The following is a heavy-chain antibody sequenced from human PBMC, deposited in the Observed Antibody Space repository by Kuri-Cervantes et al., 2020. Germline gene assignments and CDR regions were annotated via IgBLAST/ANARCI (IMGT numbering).Heavy chain of an antibody. D-gene: IGHD3-3*01. Sequence: ESLKISCTVPGGSISSSSYYWGWIRQPPGKGLEWIGSIYYSGSTYYNPSLKSRVTISVDTSKNQFSLKLSSVTAADTAVYYCARARSRDFFGAFLDYWGQGTLVTVSS. V-gene: IGHV4-39*07. CDR2: IYYSGST. CDR3: ARARSRDFFGAFLDY. J-gene: IGHJ4*02. CDR1: GGSISSSSYY.